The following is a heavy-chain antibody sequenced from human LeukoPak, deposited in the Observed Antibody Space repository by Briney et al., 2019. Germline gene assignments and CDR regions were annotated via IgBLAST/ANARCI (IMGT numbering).Heavy chain of an antibody. J-gene: IGHJ4*02. V-gene: IGHV4-34*01. D-gene: IGHD2-8*02. CDR2: INHSGST. CDR3: ARGLNWWFDY. Sequence: SETLSLTCAVYGGSFSDYYWSWIRQPPGKGLEWIGEINHSGSTNYNPSLKSRVTISVDTSKNQFSLKLSSATAADTAVYYCARGLNWWFDYWGQGTLVTVSS. CDR1: GGSFSDYY.